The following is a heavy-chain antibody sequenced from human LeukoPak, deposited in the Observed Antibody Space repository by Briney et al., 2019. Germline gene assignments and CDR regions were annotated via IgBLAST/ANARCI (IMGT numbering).Heavy chain of an antibody. CDR1: GFTISNNY. D-gene: IGHD3-10*01. CDR3: VRGGCYYNSGSCF. J-gene: IGHJ4*02. Sequence: GGSLRLSCAASGFTISNNYMSWVRQPPGKGLEWVSVIYSGDSTHYADSVKGRFTISRDNSKNTLYLQMNSLTAEDTAVYYCVRGGCYYNSGSCFWGQGTLVTVSS. CDR2: IYSGDST. V-gene: IGHV3-53*01.